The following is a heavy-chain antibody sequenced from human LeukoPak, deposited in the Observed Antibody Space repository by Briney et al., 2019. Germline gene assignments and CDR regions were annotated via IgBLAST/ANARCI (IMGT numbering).Heavy chain of an antibody. Sequence: SETLSLTCAVYGGPFSGYYWSWIRQPPGKGLEWIGEINHSGSTNYNPSLKSRVTISVDTSKNQFSLKLSSVTAADTAVYYCARGPYSSGSDYWGQGTLVTVSS. CDR3: ARGPYSSGSDY. CDR1: GGPFSGYY. J-gene: IGHJ4*02. V-gene: IGHV4-34*01. D-gene: IGHD6-19*01. CDR2: INHSGST.